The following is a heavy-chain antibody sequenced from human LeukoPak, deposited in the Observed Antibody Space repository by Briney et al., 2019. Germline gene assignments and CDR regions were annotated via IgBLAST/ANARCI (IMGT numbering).Heavy chain of an antibody. CDR2: INWNGGST. CDR1: GFSFDDYD. V-gene: IGHV3-20*04. J-gene: IGHJ4*02. D-gene: IGHD3-16*01. Sequence: GGSLRLSCAASGFSFDDYDVSWVRQAPGKGLEWVSGINWNGGSTGYADSVKGRSTISRDNAKNSLYLQMSSLRAEDTALYYCAREEGGYFDYWGQGTLVTVSS. CDR3: AREEGGYFDY.